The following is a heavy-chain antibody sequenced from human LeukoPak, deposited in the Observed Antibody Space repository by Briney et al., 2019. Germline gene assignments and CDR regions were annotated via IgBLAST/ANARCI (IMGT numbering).Heavy chain of an antibody. V-gene: IGHV4-30-2*01. Sequence: SETLSLTCAVSGGSISSGGYSWSWIRQPPGKGLEWIGYIYHSGSTYYHPSLKSRVTISVDRSKNQFSLKLSSVTAADTAVYYCARHYDTSGYYPFDYWGQGTLVTVSS. D-gene: IGHD3-22*01. CDR1: GGSISSGGYS. J-gene: IGHJ4*02. CDR3: ARHYDTSGYYPFDY. CDR2: IYHSGST.